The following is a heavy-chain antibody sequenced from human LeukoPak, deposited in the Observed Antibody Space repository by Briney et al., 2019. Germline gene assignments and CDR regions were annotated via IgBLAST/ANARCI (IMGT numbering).Heavy chain of an antibody. CDR2: INPSGGST. V-gene: IGHV1-46*01. Sequence: GASVKVSCKASGYTFTSYYMHWVRQAPGQGLEWMGIINPSGGSTSYAQKFQGRVTMTRDTSTSTVYMELSSLRSEDTAVYYCATGPYDYVWGSYRAPSDYWGQGTLVTVSS. CDR3: ATGPYDYVWGSYRAPSDY. CDR1: GYTFTSYY. D-gene: IGHD3-16*02. J-gene: IGHJ4*02.